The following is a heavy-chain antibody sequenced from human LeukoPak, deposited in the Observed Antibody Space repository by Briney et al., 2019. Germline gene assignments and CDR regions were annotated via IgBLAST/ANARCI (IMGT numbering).Heavy chain of an antibody. CDR2: INHSGGT. CDR1: GGSFSGYY. V-gene: IGHV4-34*01. J-gene: IGHJ4*02. D-gene: IGHD5-24*01. CDR3: ASETRRDGYNSFDY. Sequence: SETLSLTCAVYGGSFSGYYWSWIRQPPGKGLEWIGEINHSGGTNYNPSLKSRVTISVDTSKNQFSLKLSSVTAADTAVYYCASETRRDGYNSFDYWGQGTLVTVSS.